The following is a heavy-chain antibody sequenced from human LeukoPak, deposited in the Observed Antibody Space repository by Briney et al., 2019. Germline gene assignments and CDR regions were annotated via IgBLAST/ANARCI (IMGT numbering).Heavy chain of an antibody. CDR3: ASDDIVVVPAATPPYYYYYGVDV. D-gene: IGHD2-2*01. Sequence: SVKVSCKASGGTFSSYAISWVRQAPGQGLEWMGRIIPILGIANYAQKFQGRATITADKSTSTAYMELSSLRSEDTAVYYCASDDIVVVPAATPPYYYYYGVDVWGQGTTVTVSS. CDR1: GGTFSSYA. J-gene: IGHJ6*02. V-gene: IGHV1-69*04. CDR2: IIPILGIA.